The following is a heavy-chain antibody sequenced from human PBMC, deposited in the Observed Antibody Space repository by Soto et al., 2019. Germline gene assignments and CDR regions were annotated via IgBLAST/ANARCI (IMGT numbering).Heavy chain of an antibody. CDR1: GGSISSSGYY. CDR3: ASPVDY. CDR2: IYYSGGT. Sequence: SETLSLTCTVSGGSISSSGYYWGWIRQPPGKGLEWIGTIYYSGGTYYNPSLKSRVTISVDTSKNQFSLNLTPVTAADTAVYYCASPVDYWGQGTLVTVSS. J-gene: IGHJ4*02. V-gene: IGHV4-39*01.